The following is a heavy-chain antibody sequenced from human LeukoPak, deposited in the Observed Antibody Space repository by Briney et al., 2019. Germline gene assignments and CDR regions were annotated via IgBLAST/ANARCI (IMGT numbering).Heavy chain of an antibody. J-gene: IGHJ3*02. Sequence: SETLSLTCAVYGGSFSGYYWSWIRQPPGKGLEWIGEINHSGSTNYNPSLKSRVTISVDTSKNQFSLKLSSVTAADTAVYYCARDRVVGANDAFDIWGQGTMVTVSS. V-gene: IGHV4-34*01. CDR3: ARDRVVGANDAFDI. CDR1: GGSFSGYY. CDR2: INHSGST. D-gene: IGHD1-26*01.